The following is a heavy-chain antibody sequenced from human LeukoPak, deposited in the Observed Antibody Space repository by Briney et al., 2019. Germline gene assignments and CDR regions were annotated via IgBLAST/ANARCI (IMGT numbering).Heavy chain of an antibody. Sequence: PGGSLRLSCAASGFTFSSYAMSWVRQAPGKGLEWVSAISGSGGCTYYADSVKGRFTISRDNSKNTLYLQMNSLRAEDTAVYYCSKEGVGALQYYFYYWGQGTLVTVSS. CDR2: ISGSGGCT. V-gene: IGHV3-23*01. J-gene: IGHJ4*02. CDR3: SKEGVGALQYYFYY. CDR1: GFTFSSYA. D-gene: IGHD1-26*01.